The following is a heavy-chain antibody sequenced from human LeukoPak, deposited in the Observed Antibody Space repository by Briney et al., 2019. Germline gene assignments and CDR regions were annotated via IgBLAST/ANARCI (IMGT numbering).Heavy chain of an antibody. CDR1: GESFSGYY. J-gene: IGHJ5*02. CDR3: AXXXAGWITGTNNWFDP. D-gene: IGHD1-20*01. CDR2: INHSGST. Sequence: SETLSLTCAVYGESFSGYYWSWIRQPPGKGLEWIGEINHSGSTNYNPSLKSRVTISVDTSKNQFSLKLSSVTAADTAVYYCAXXXAGWITGTNNWFDPWGQGTLVTVSS. V-gene: IGHV4-34*01.